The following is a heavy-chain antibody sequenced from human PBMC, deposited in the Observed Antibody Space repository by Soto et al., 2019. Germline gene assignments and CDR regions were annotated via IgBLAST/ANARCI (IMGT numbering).Heavy chain of an antibody. CDR1: GFTFSSYS. CDR3: ARGTVGYDFWSGYYLGYFDY. CDR2: ISSSSSTI. D-gene: IGHD3-3*01. J-gene: IGHJ4*02. Sequence: EVQLVESGGGLVQPGGSLRLSCAASGFTFSSYSMNWVRQAPGKGLEWVSYISSSSSTIYYADSVKGRFTISRDNAKNSLYLQMNSLRAEDTAVYYCARGTVGYDFWSGYYLGYFDYWGQGTLVTVSS. V-gene: IGHV3-48*01.